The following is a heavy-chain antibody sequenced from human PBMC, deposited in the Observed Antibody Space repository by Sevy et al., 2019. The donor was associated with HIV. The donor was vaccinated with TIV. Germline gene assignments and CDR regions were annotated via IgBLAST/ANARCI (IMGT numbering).Heavy chain of an antibody. CDR3: AGGYYGSGSYFFQH. J-gene: IGHJ1*01. CDR2: IYYSGST. Sequence: SETLSLTCTVSGGSISSYYWSWIWQPPGKGLEWIGYIYYSGSTNYNPSLKSRVTISVDTSKNQFSLKLSSVTAADTAVYYCAGGYYGSGSYFFQHWGQGTLVTVSS. CDR1: GGSISSYY. V-gene: IGHV4-59*01. D-gene: IGHD3-10*01.